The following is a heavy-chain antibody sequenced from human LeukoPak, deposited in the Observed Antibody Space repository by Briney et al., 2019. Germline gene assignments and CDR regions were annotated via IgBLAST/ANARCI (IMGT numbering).Heavy chain of an antibody. CDR3: ARVMGRRLRGSVDY. Sequence: SETLSLTCTVSGGSIAGSSYYWGWIRQPPGKGLEWIGTIYHTGSTYYNPSLQSRVTISVDTSKNQFSLRLSSVTAADTAVYYCARVMGRRLRGSVDYWGQGTLVTVSS. D-gene: IGHD3-10*01. CDR2: IYHTGST. V-gene: IGHV4-39*01. CDR1: GGSIAGSSYY. J-gene: IGHJ4*02.